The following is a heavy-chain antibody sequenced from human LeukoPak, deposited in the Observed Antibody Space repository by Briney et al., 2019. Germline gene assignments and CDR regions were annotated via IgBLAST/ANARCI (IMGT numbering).Heavy chain of an antibody. CDR2: INWNGGST. Sequence: PGGSLRLSCAASGFTFDDYGLSWVRQAPGKGLEWVSGINWNGGSTGYADSVKGRFTIPRDNAKNSLYLQMNSLRAEDTALYYCSRDKFGERYGSNWYVDYWGQGTLVTVSS. D-gene: IGHD6-13*01. V-gene: IGHV3-20*04. CDR1: GFTFDDYG. J-gene: IGHJ4*02. CDR3: SRDKFGERYGSNWYVDY.